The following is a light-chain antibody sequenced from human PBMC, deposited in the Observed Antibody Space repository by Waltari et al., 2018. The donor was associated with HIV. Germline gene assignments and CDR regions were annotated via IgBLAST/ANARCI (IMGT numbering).Light chain of an antibody. J-gene: IGLJ3*02. V-gene: IGLV3-1*01. Sequence: SSEMTQPPSVSVSPGQTASITCSGDTLGDKYASWYQQKPGQSPVLDLYQDNKRPSGIPERFSGSNSGNTATLTISGTQAMDEADYYCQAWDSSTGGVFGGGTKLTVL. CDR1: TLGDKY. CDR3: QAWDSSTGGV. CDR2: QDN.